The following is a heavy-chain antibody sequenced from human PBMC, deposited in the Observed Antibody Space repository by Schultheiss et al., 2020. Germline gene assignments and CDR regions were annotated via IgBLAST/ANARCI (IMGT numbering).Heavy chain of an antibody. CDR3: ARDGSGYRYYFDY. J-gene: IGHJ4*02. D-gene: IGHD3-22*01. V-gene: IGHV4-4*07. CDR1: GGSMSSYF. CDR2: IYTTGST. Sequence: SQTLSLTCTVSGGSMSSYFWSWIRQPAGKGLEWIGRIYTTGSTNYNPSLKSRLTMSVDTSKNQFSLQLSSVTAADTAVYYCARDGSGYRYYFDYWSQGTLVTV.